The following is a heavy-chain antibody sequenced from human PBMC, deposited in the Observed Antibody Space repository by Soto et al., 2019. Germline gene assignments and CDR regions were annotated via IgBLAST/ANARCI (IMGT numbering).Heavy chain of an antibody. Sequence: QVQLVQSGSEVKMPGSSVKVSCKTSGGTFSRHAINWVRQAPGHGLEWMGGIIPQFGTTNYAQKFKGRVTISADESTITAYMELSSLTSEDAAVYYCARAAIHGSSWYFWFHPWGEGTLVTVSS. CDR2: IIPQFGTT. V-gene: IGHV1-69*01. CDR3: ARAAIHGSSWYFWFHP. CDR1: GGTFSRHA. D-gene: IGHD6-13*01. J-gene: IGHJ5*02.